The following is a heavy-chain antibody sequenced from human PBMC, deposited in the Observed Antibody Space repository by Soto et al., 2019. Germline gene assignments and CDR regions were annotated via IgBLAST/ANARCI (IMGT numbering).Heavy chain of an antibody. CDR1: GFTFSSYS. CDR2: ISSSSSYI. CDR3: ARANDYGEYEFDY. V-gene: IGHV3-21*01. J-gene: IGHJ4*02. D-gene: IGHD4-17*01. Sequence: EVQLVESGGGLVKPGGSLRLSCAASGFTFSSYSMNWVRQAPGKGLEWVSSISSSSSYIYYADSVKGRFTISRDNAKNSLYLQMNSLRAEDTAVYYCARANDYGEYEFDYWGQGTLVTVSS.